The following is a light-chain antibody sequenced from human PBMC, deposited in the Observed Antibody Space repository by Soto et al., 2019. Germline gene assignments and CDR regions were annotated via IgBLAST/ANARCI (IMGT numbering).Light chain of an antibody. CDR2: DAS. V-gene: IGKV1-5*01. CDR3: QQYEHSYS. Sequence: IQITQSPSIVSASVGDRVAITCRASQDLGKWLAWYQHKAGKAPKLLVFDASDLQYVVPSRFSGTGSGTVFTLTISCLQPDDFGTYYCQQYEHSYSSGQGNTVDIK. J-gene: IGKJ2*01. CDR1: QDLGKW.